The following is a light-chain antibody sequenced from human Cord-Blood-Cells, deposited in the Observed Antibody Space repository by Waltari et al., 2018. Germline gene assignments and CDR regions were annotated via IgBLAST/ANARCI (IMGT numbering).Light chain of an antibody. V-gene: IGLV2-11*01. Sequence: QSALTQPRSVSGSPGQSVTISCTGTSSDVGGYNYVSCYQQHPGKAPKLMIYDVSKRPSGVADRLSGSKSGNAASLTISGLQAEDEADYYCCSYAGSYTWVFGGGTELTVL. CDR1: SSDVGGYNY. J-gene: IGLJ3*02. CDR3: CSYAGSYTWV. CDR2: DVS.